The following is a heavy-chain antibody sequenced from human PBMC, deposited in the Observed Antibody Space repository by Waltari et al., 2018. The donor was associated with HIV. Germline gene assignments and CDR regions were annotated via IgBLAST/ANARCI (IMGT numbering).Heavy chain of an antibody. V-gene: IGHV1-69*06. CDR1: GGTFSSYA. Sequence: QVQLVQSGAEVKKPGSSVKVSCKASGGTFSSYAISWVRQATGQGLEWMGGIIPIFGTANYAQKFQGRVTITADKSTSTAYMELSSLRSEDTAVYYCARDQGDIVVVPAAFGYYGMDVWGQGTTVTVSS. CDR2: IIPIFGTA. D-gene: IGHD2-2*01. J-gene: IGHJ6*02. CDR3: ARDQGDIVVVPAAFGYYGMDV.